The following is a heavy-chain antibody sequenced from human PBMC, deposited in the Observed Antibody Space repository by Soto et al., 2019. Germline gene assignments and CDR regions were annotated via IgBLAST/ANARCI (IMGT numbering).Heavy chain of an antibody. Sequence: QVQLQESGPGLVKPSETLSLSCTVSGDSVSSYYWCWIRQLPGRGLEWIGYIYISGNTNYNPSLKRRVTISRDTSKNQFSLNLKSVTAADTAVYYCARGVLRYYHYGMDVWGQGTTVTVSS. CDR1: GDSVSSYY. CDR3: ARGVLRYYHYGMDV. V-gene: IGHV4-59*02. CDR2: IYISGNT. J-gene: IGHJ6*02.